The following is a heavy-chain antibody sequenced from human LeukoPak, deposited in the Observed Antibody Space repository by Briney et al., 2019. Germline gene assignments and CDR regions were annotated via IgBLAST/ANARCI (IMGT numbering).Heavy chain of an antibody. CDR2: IIPMFGTA. CDR1: GGTFSRYV. V-gene: IGHV1-69*13. D-gene: IGHD6-13*01. J-gene: IGHJ4*02. Sequence: ASVKVSCKASGGTFSRYVISWVRQAPGQGLEWMGGIIPMFGTANYAQKFQGRVTITADESTSTAYMELSSLRSEDTAVYYCARDRCSSSCDPFDYWGQGTLVTVSS. CDR3: ARDRCSSSCDPFDY.